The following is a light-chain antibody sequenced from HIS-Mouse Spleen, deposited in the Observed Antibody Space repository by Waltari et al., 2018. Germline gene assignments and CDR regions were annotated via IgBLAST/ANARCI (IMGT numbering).Light chain of an antibody. CDR1: ALPKKY. CDR2: EDS. Sequence: SYELPQPPSVSVSPGQTARITCSGDALPKKYATWYQQKSGQAPVLVIYEDSKRPPGIPERFSGSSSGTMATLTISGAQVEDEADYYCYSTDSSGNHRVFGGGTKLTVL. J-gene: IGLJ2*01. CDR3: YSTDSSGNHRV. V-gene: IGLV3-10*01.